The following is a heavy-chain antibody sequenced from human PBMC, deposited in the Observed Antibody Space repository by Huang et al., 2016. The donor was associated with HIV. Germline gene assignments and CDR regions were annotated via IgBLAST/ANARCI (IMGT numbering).Heavy chain of an antibody. V-gene: IGHV3-7*01. CDR2: IKQDESEK. CDR3: ATKTAAMDI. D-gene: IGHD1-7*01. CDR1: TFTFGADW. J-gene: IGHJ6*02. Sequence: VESGGRLVQPGGSIRLSCVGSTFTFGADWMSWVRQSPGKGLGGGANIKQDESEKYYVESVKGRFNISRDNAKKVLFLEMNNVRVEDTATYYCATKTAAMDIWGQGTTVTVS.